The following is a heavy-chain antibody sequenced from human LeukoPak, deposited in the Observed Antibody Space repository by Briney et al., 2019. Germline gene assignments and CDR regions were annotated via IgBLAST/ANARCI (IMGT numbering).Heavy chain of an antibody. CDR3: ASTEQWLVSGLYYYYYMDV. Sequence: SVKVSFKASGGTFSSYAISWVRQAPGQGLEWMGGIIPIFGTANYAQKFQGRVTITTDESTSTAYMELSSLRSEDTAVYYCASTEQWLVSGLYYYYYMDVWGKGTTVTVSS. V-gene: IGHV1-69*05. CDR1: GGTFSSYA. J-gene: IGHJ6*03. CDR2: IIPIFGTA. D-gene: IGHD6-19*01.